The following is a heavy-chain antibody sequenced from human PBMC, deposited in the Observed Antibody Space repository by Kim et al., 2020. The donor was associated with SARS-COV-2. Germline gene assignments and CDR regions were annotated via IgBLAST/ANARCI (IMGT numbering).Heavy chain of an antibody. Sequence: SLKSRVTISVDTSKNQFSLKLSSVTAADTAVYYCARVPASSGYYPTRLDYWGQGTLVTVSS. CDR3: ARVPASSGYYPTRLDY. J-gene: IGHJ4*02. V-gene: IGHV4-31*02. D-gene: IGHD3-22*01.